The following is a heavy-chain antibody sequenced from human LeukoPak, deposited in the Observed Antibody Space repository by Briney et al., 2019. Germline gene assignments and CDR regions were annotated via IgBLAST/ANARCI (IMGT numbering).Heavy chain of an antibody. V-gene: IGHV3-23*01. CDR3: AKAVSVATIPTHFDC. J-gene: IGHJ4*02. Sequence: GGSLRLSCAASGFTFSNYAMSWVRQAPGKGLEWVSTLSGSGASTYYVDSVKGRFTISRDNSENTLYLQMNSLRAEDTAVYYCAKAVSVATIPTHFDCWGQGTLVTVSS. CDR1: GFTFSNYA. CDR2: LSGSGAST. D-gene: IGHD5-12*01.